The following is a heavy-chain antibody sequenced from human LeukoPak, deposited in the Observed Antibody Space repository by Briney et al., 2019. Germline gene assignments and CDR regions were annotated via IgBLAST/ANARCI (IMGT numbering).Heavy chain of an antibody. CDR1: GYTSTSYY. CDR2: INPSGGST. CDR3: ARGTACCGGDCYSRWFDP. J-gene: IGHJ5*02. D-gene: IGHD2-21*02. Sequence: GASVKVSCKASGYTSTSYYMHWVRQAPGQGLEWMGIINPSGGSTSYAQKFQGRVTMTRDTSTSTVYMELSSLRSEDTAVYYCARGTACCGGDCYSRWFDPWGQGTLVTVSS. V-gene: IGHV1-46*01.